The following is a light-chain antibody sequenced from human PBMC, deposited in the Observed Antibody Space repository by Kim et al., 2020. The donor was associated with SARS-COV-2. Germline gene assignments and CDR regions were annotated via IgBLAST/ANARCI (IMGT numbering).Light chain of an antibody. Sequence: PGVTVTLTCGSSTGAVTSGHYPFGFQQKPGQAPRTLIYYTTNRHSWTPARFSGSLLGGKAALTLSGAQPEDEAEYFCFLFYSATGIFGGGTQLTVL. V-gene: IGLV7-46*01. CDR2: YTT. J-gene: IGLJ2*01. CDR3: FLFYSATGI. CDR1: TGAVTSGHY.